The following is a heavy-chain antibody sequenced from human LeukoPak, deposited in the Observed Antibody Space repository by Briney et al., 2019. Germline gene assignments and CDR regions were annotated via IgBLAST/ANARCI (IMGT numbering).Heavy chain of an antibody. D-gene: IGHD1-26*01. J-gene: IGHJ6*02. Sequence: GSSVKVSCNVSGYTFTSYGISWVRHAPGQGLEWMGWISAYNGNTNYAQKLQGRVTMTTDTSTSTAYMELRSLRSDDTAVYYCASSVPSLPRGELLPHYYYYGMDVWGQGTTVTVSS. CDR3: ASSVPSLPRGELLPHYYYYGMDV. CDR2: ISAYNGNT. CDR1: GYTFTSYG. V-gene: IGHV1-18*01.